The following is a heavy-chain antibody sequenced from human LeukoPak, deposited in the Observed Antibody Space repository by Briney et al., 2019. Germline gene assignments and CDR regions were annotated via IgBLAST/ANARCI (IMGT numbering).Heavy chain of an antibody. CDR1: GFTFSTYA. J-gene: IGHJ4*02. V-gene: IGHV3-23*01. CDR2: ISGSGGTT. Sequence: GGSLRLSCAASGFTFSTYAMNWVRQAPGKGLEWVSAISGSGGTTYYADSVKGRFTISRDNSKNTLYLQMNSLRVEDTAVYYCAARDSYGSYFFDYWGQGTLVTVSS. D-gene: IGHD5-18*01. CDR3: AARDSYGSYFFDY.